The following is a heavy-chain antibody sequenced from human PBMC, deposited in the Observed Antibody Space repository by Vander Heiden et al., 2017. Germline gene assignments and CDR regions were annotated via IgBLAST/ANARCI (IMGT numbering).Heavy chain of an antibody. D-gene: IGHD4-4*01. V-gene: IGHV3-49*03. J-gene: IGHJ6*02. CDR2: IRSKAYGGTT. Sequence: EVQLVESGGGLVQPGRSLRLSCTASGFTFGDYAMSWFRQAPGKGLEWVGFIRSKAYGGTTEYAASVKGRFTISRDDSKSIAYLQMNSLKTEDTAVYYCTRLGYSNYGLGYYYGMDVWGQGTTVTVSS. CDR1: GFTFGDYA. CDR3: TRLGYSNYGLGYYYGMDV.